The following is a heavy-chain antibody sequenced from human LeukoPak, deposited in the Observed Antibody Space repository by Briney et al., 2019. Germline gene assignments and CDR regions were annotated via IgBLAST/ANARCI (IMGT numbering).Heavy chain of an antibody. J-gene: IGHJ5*02. Sequence: AASVTVSCKASGGTFSSYAISWVRQAPGQGLEWMGGIIPIFGTANYAQKFQGRVTITADKSTSTAYMELSSLRSEDTAVYYCARSPHDILTGYYISWFDPWGQGTLVTVSS. CDR2: IIPIFGTA. V-gene: IGHV1-69*06. D-gene: IGHD3-9*01. CDR1: GGTFSSYA. CDR3: ARSPHDILTGYYISWFDP.